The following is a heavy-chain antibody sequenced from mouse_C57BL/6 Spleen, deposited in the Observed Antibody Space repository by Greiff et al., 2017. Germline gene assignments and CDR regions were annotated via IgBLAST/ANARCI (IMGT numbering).Heavy chain of an antibody. V-gene: IGHV1-55*01. CDR1: GYTFTSYW. CDR2: IYPGSGST. J-gene: IGHJ3*01. CDR3: ARSGYDYDRAFAY. D-gene: IGHD2-4*01. Sequence: QVQLQQPGAELVKPGASVKMSCKASGYTFTSYWITWVKQRPGQGLEWIGDIYPGSGSTTYNEKFKSKDTLTVDTSSSTAYMQLSSLTSEDSAVYYCARSGYDYDRAFAYWGQGTLVTVSA.